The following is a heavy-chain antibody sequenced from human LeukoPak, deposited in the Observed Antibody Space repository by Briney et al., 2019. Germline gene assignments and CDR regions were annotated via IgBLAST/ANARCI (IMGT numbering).Heavy chain of an antibody. D-gene: IGHD2-2*01. Sequence: GASVKVSCKASGGTFSSYATSWVRQAPGQGLEWMGGIIPIFGTANYAQKFQGRVTITADESTSTAYMELSSLRSEDTAVYYCASGPLGYCSSTSCYNVDYWGQGTLVTVSS. V-gene: IGHV1-69*13. CDR2: IIPIFGTA. J-gene: IGHJ4*02. CDR1: GGTFSSYA. CDR3: ASGPLGYCSSTSCYNVDY.